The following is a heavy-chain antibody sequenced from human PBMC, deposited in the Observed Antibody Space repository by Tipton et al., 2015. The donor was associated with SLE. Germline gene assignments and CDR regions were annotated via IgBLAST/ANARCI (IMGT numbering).Heavy chain of an antibody. Sequence: TLSLTCAVSGDSLSSGDYSWTWIRQPPGKGLEWIGYIYHGGSTYYNPSLKSRVTISEDRSKNQFSLRLSSVTAAATAVYYCARVGLTIATLRGFVTRGQRPLVKVS. CDR3: ARVGLTIATLRGFVT. V-gene: IGHV4-30-2*01. CDR1: GDSLSSGDYS. D-gene: IGHD1-26*01. J-gene: IGHJ5*02. CDR2: IYHGGST.